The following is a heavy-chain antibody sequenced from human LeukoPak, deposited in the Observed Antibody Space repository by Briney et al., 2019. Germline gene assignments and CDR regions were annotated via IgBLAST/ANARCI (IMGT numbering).Heavy chain of an antibody. J-gene: IGHJ4*02. CDR2: ISYDGSNK. Sequence: PGGSLRLSCAASGFTFSSYAMHWVRQAPGKGLEWVAVISYDGSNKYYADSVKGRFTISRYNSKNTLYLQMNSLRAEDTAVYYCARAPVVVTPPPDYSGQGTLVTVSS. V-gene: IGHV3-30*04. CDR1: GFTFSSYA. CDR3: ARAPVVVTPPPDY. D-gene: IGHD2-21*02.